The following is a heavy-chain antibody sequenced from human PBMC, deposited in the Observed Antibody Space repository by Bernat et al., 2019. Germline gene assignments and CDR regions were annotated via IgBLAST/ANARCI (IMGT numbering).Heavy chain of an antibody. J-gene: IGHJ4*02. D-gene: IGHD3-22*01. CDR3: AKGLILIVVDNY. Sequence: EVHLLESGGGLVQPGGSLRLSCAASGFTFSSYAMSWVRQAPGMGLEWVSTITGSGGITYSADSVTGRFTISRDNSKNTLYLQMHSLRAEDTAVYYCAKGLILIVVDNYWGQGTLVTVSS. V-gene: IGHV3-23*01. CDR2: ITGSGGIT. CDR1: GFTFSSYA.